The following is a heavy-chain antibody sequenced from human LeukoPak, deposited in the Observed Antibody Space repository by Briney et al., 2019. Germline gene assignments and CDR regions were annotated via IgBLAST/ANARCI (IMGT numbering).Heavy chain of an antibody. CDR1: GFTFNKYW. CDR2: IKQDGSEK. J-gene: IGHJ3*01. D-gene: IGHD4-17*01. CDR3: ARPSTVTYRDVFDL. V-gene: IGHV3-7*01. Sequence: PGGSLRLSCVASGFTFNKYWMNWVRQAPGKGLEWVANIKQDGSEKYYVESVRGRFAISRDDAKNSLYLQMNSLRAEDTAEYYCARPSTVTYRDVFDLWGQGTMVTVSS.